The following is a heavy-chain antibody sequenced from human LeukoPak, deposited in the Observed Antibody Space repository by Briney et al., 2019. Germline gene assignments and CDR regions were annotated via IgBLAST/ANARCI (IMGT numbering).Heavy chain of an antibody. CDR3: AKSGNTAMVPRY. CDR2: IWYDGSNT. CDR1: GFTFSSYG. D-gene: IGHD5-18*01. J-gene: IGHJ4*02. Sequence: PGXSLRLSCAASGFTFSSYGMHWVRQAPGKGLEWVAIIWYDGSNTYYADSVKGRFTISRDNSKNTLYLQMNSLRAEDTALYYCAKSGNTAMVPRYWGQGTLVTVSS. V-gene: IGHV3-33*06.